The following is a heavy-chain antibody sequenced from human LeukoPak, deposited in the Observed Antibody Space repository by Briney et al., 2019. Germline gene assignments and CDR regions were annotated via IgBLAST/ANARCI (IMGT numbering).Heavy chain of an antibody. Sequence: GGSLRLSCAVSGFTFNNYAMTWVRQAPGKGLEWVSSISGSGDSALYADSVKGRFTISRDDFKSTVYLQMNSLRAEDTAVYYXAKXXXTAXXXLNFDFWGQGTLVTV. V-gene: IGHV3-23*01. CDR1: GFTFNNYA. CDR3: AKXXXTAXXXLNFDF. CDR2: ISGSGDSA. J-gene: IGHJ4*02.